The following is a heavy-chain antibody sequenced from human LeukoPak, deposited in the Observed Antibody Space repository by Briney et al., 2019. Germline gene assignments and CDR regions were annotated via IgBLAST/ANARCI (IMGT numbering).Heavy chain of an antibody. CDR2: FYYVGST. CDR1: GGSINKYY. J-gene: IGHJ3*02. CDR3: ATNYDGVLNDAFDI. Sequence: SETLSLTCTVSGGSINKYYWSWLRQPPGKGLEWIGYFYYVGSTNSNPSLKSRVTISMDTSKSQVSLKLSSVTAADTAVYYCATNYDGVLNDAFDIWGQGRMVAVPS. D-gene: IGHD4-23*01. V-gene: IGHV4-59*08.